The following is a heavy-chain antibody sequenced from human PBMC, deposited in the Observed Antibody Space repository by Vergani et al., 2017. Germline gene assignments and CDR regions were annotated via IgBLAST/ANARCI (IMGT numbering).Heavy chain of an antibody. V-gene: IGHV1-8*01. J-gene: IGHJ4*02. CDR3: VRARRTGSADDCPRYYFDY. D-gene: IGHD2-21*02. CDR2: MNLNSGNT. Sequence: QVQLVQSGAEVKKPGASVRVSCKAFGYIFTSDDIDWVRQATGQGLEWMGWMNLNSGNTGYGQRFQGRVTITRDTSISTAYLELNSLRSEDTAVFYCVRARRTGSADDCPRYYFDYWGQGTLVTVSS. CDR1: GYIFTSDD.